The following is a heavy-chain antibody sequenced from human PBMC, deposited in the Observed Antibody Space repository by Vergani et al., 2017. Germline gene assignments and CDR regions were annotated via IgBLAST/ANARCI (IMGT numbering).Heavy chain of an antibody. D-gene: IGHD3-10*01. V-gene: IGHV4-39*01. J-gene: IGHJ4*02. CDR2: IYDSGNN. Sequence: QLQLQESGPRLVKPSETLSLTCSLSGISISNNNYYWGWIRQPPGKGLEWIGSIYDSGNNNYSPSLKSRVSISVDTSKNQFSLNLTSVTAADTAVYYCARHGGSGNYFRVFDSWGQGTLVIVSS. CDR1: GISISNNNYY. CDR3: ARHGGSGNYFRVFDS.